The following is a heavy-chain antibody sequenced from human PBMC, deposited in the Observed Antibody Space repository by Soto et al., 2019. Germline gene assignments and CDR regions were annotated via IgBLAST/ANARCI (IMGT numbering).Heavy chain of an antibody. Sequence: GGSLRLSCAASGFNFSGYAMTWVRQAPGKGLEWVSSISGFGGHTYYADSVKGRFTVSRDTSDTTSYLEMSGLRADDAGVYFCAKAFYSDGSGYAFDVWGRGTTVTVSS. CDR3: AKAFYSDGSGYAFDV. CDR2: ISGFGGHT. D-gene: IGHD2-15*01. CDR1: GFNFSGYA. J-gene: IGHJ3*01. V-gene: IGHV3-23*01.